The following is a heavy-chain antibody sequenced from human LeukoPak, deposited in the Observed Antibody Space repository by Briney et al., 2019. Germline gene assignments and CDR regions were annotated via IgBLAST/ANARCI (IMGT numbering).Heavy chain of an antibody. V-gene: IGHV4-31*03. CDR3: ARGQGTAMARY. Sequence: SETLSLTCTVSGGSIGSGGYYWSWIRQHPGKGLEWIGYIYYSGSTYYNPSLKSRVTISVDTSKNQFSLKLSSVTAADTAVYYCARGQGTAMARYWGQGTLVTVSS. J-gene: IGHJ4*02. CDR1: GGSIGSGGYY. CDR2: IYYSGST. D-gene: IGHD5-18*01.